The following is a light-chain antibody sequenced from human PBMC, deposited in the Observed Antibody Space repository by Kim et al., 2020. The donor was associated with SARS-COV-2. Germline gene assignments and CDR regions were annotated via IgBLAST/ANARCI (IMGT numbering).Light chain of an antibody. CDR1: RSVNSDY. CDR2: GTS. CDR3: QQYGSLPVT. J-gene: IGKJ1*01. V-gene: IGKV3-20*01. Sequence: DIVLTQSPGPLSLSPGGRATLSCSASRSVNSDYLAWYQHKPGQIPRRLMFGTSKRATGIPDRFTGSGSGTDFSLTISRLEPEDIAVYYCQQYGSLPVTFGQGTKVDIK.